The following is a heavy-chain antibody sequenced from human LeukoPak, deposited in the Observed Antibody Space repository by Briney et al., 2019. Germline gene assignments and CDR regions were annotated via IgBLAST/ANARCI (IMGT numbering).Heavy chain of an antibody. CDR2: MNPNSGST. V-gene: IGHV1-8*01. CDR1: GYTFTNYD. D-gene: IGHD6-6*01. Sequence: GASVKVSCKASGYTFTNYDINWVRQATGQGPEWMGWMNPNSGSTGYAQKFQGRVTMTRNTSISTAYMELSSLSSDDTAVYYCAARGASSSSLRPLDFWGQGTLVTVSS. CDR3: AARGASSSSLRPLDF. J-gene: IGHJ4*02.